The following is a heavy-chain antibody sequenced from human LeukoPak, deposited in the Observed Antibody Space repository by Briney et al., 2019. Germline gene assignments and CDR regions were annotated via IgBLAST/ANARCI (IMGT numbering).Heavy chain of an antibody. Sequence: GGSLRLSCAASGFTFNDFAMTWVRQAPGKGLEWVSSIGDAGTDYADSVTGRFTISTVNSKNMLSLQLNSLRAGDTDMYYCAKNLGPFDVRGQGTMVTVSS. CDR2: IGDAGT. J-gene: IGHJ3*01. D-gene: IGHD3-16*01. CDR3: AKNLGPFDV. V-gene: IGHV3-23*01. CDR1: GFTFNDFA.